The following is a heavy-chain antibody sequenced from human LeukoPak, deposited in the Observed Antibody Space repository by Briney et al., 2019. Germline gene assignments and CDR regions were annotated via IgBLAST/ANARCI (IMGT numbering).Heavy chain of an antibody. V-gene: IGHV4-30-2*01. CDR1: GGSITSDTYY. J-gene: IGHJ4*02. Sequence: SQTLSLTCDVSGGSITSDTYYWSWIRQPPGKGLEWIGYILHSGSTYNNPSLKSRVTISVDTSKSPFSLKLSSVTAADAAVYYCARTRDFWSGFFDYWGQGTLVTVSS. CDR3: ARTRDFWSGFFDY. CDR2: ILHSGST. D-gene: IGHD3-3*01.